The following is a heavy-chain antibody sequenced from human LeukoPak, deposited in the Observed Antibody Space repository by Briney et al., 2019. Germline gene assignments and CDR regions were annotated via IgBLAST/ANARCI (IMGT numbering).Heavy chain of an antibody. CDR3: ASSVVHDSSGYYYYYMDV. D-gene: IGHD3-22*01. CDR2: ISTYNGNA. V-gene: IGHV1-18*01. J-gene: IGHJ6*03. CDR1: GYIFMQYG. Sequence: GASVKVSCKASGYIFMQYGISWVRQAPGQGLEWMAWISTYNGNANYAQKFQGRVTMTTDTSTSTAYMELRSLRSDDTAVYYCASSVVHDSSGYYYYYMDVWGKGTTVTVSS.